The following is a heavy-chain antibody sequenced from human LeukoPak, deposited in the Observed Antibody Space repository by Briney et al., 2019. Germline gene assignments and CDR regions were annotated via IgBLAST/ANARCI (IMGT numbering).Heavy chain of an antibody. CDR2: IIPIFGTA. CDR1: RYTFSNYD. Sequence: SVTVSFTASRYTFSNYDINWVRQAPGQGLEWMGGIIPIFGTANYAQKFQGRVTITADESTSTAYMELSSLRSEDTAMYYCARVWVTPYYYYGMDVWGQGTTVTVSS. CDR3: ARVWVTPYYYYGMDV. D-gene: IGHD3-16*01. V-gene: IGHV1-69*13. J-gene: IGHJ6*02.